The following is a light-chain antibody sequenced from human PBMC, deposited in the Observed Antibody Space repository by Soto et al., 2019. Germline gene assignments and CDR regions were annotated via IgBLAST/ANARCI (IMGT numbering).Light chain of an antibody. Sequence: QSVLTQPRSVSGSPGQSVTISCTGTSSDVGAYNFVSWYQHHPGKAPKLIIYDVTERPSGVPDRFSGSNSGNSASLTISGLQTEDEADYYCCSYAGTYSWVFGGGTQLTVL. CDR2: DVT. CDR3: CSYAGTYSWV. J-gene: IGLJ3*02. CDR1: SSDVGAYNF. V-gene: IGLV2-11*01.